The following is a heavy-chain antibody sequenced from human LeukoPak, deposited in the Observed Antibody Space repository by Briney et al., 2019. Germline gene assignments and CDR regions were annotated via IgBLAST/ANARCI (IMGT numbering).Heavy chain of an antibody. CDR1: GFTFSSYG. J-gene: IGHJ4*02. V-gene: IGHV3-7*01. CDR2: IKQDGSEK. D-gene: IGHD1-26*01. CDR3: ARGRGIVGATNFDY. Sequence: PGGSQRLSCAASGFTFSSYGMHWVRQAPGKGLEWVANIKQDGSEKYYVDSVKGRFTISRDNAKNSLYLQMNSLRAEDTAVYYCARGRGIVGATNFDYWGQGTLVSVSS.